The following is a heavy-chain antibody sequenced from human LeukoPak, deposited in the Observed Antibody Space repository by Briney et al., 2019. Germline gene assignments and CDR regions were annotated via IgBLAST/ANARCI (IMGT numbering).Heavy chain of an antibody. D-gene: IGHD3-22*01. CDR3: AKDGGDDSSGYYPYYFDY. CDR1: GFTVSTNY. J-gene: IGHJ4*02. CDR2: VSGSGDST. Sequence: GGSLRLSCAASGFTVSTNYMSWVRQAPGKGLEWVSTVSGSGDSTYYADSVKGRFTISRDNSKNTLYLQMNSLRAEDTAVYYCAKDGGDDSSGYYPYYFDYWGQGTLVTVSS. V-gene: IGHV3-23*01.